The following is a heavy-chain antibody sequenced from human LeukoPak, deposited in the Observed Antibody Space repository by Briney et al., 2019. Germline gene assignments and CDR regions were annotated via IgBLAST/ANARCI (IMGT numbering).Heavy chain of an antibody. CDR1: GGTFSSYA. CDR3: ARGGFWSGYSDDAFDI. J-gene: IGHJ3*02. D-gene: IGHD3-3*01. CDR2: IIPIFGTA. V-gene: IGHV1-69*05. Sequence: SVKVSCKASGGTFSSYAISWVRQAPGQGLEWMGGIIPIFGTANYAQKLQGRVTMTTDTSTSTAYMELRSLRSDDTAVYYCARGGFWSGYSDDAFDIWGQGTMVTVSS.